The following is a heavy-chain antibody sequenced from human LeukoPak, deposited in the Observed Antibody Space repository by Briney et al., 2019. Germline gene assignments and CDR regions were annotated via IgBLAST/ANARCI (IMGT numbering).Heavy chain of an antibody. CDR1: GGTFSSYA. CDR2: IIPIFGTA. D-gene: IGHD6-13*01. CDR3: ARDVIAAAGTFDY. Sequence: ASVKVSCKASGGTFSSYAISWVRQAPGQGLEWMGWIIPIFGTANYAQKFQGRVTITADKSTSTAYMELSSLRSEDTAVYYCARDVIAAAGTFDYWGQGTLVTVSS. V-gene: IGHV1-69*06. J-gene: IGHJ4*02.